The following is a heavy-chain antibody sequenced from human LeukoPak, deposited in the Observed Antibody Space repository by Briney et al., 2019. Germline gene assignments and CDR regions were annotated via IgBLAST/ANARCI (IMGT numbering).Heavy chain of an antibody. Sequence: PGESLKISFKGSGYSFTSYWIGWVRQMPGKGLEWMGIIYPGDSDTRYSPSFQGQVTISADKSISTAYLQWSSLKASDTAMYYCARGPARPYYYDSSGYYYHPPPGDYWGQGTLVTVSS. D-gene: IGHD3-22*01. CDR2: IYPGDSDT. CDR1: GYSFTSYW. J-gene: IGHJ4*02. CDR3: ARGPARPYYYDSSGYYYHPPPGDY. V-gene: IGHV5-51*01.